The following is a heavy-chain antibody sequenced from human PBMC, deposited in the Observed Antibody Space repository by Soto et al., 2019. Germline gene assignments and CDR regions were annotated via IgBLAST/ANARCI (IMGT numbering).Heavy chain of an antibody. J-gene: IGHJ6*02. D-gene: IGHD3-10*01. Sequence: GASVKVSCKASGGTFSSYAISWVRQAPGQGLEWMGGIIPIFGTANYAQKFQGRVTITADESTSTAYMELSSLRSEDTAVYYCASLFYYYYGMDVWGQGTTVTVSS. CDR3: ASLFYYYYGMDV. V-gene: IGHV1-69*13. CDR1: GGTFSSYA. CDR2: IIPIFGTA.